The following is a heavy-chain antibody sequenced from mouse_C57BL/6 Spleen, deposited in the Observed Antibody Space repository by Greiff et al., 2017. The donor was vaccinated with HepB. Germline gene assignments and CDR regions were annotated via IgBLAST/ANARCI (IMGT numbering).Heavy chain of an antibody. CDR2: IDPNSGGT. CDR3: AREGAYYDYDGFAY. J-gene: IGHJ3*01. D-gene: IGHD2-4*01. V-gene: IGHV1-72*01. Sequence: QVHVKQPGAELVKPGASVKLSCKASGYTFTSYWMHWVKQRPGRGLEWIGRIDPNSGGTKYNEKFKSKATLTVDKPSSTAYMQLSSLTSEDSAVYYCAREGAYYDYDGFAYWGQGTLVTVSA. CDR1: GYTFTSYW.